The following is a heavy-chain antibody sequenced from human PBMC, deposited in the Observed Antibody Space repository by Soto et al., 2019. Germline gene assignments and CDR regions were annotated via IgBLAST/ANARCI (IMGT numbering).Heavy chain of an antibody. CDR3: AITRLYDSTGYHRDGFDI. Sequence: EVELLESGGTLVEPGGSLKLSCAASGFTFSSYTMNWVRQSPGKGLEWLSGVSGSGASKYYADSVKGRFTISRDNSNNTLFLQMNSLRAEDTAVYYCAITRLYDSTGYHRDGFDIWGQGTRSPSLQ. J-gene: IGHJ3*02. D-gene: IGHD3-22*01. CDR2: VSGSGASK. V-gene: IGHV3-23*01. CDR1: GFTFSSYT.